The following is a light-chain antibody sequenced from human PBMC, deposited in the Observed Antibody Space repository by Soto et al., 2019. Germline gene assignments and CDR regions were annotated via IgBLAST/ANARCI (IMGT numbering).Light chain of an antibody. CDR1: QSVSSY. CDR2: DAS. CDR3: QQRSICQFT. J-gene: IGKJ3*01. Sequence: EIVLTLSPATLSLSPGERATLSCRASQSVSSYLAWYQQKPGQAPRLLIYDASNRATGIPARFSGSGSGTDFTLTISSLEPEDFAVYYCQQRSICQFTFGPGTKVDIK. V-gene: IGKV3-11*01.